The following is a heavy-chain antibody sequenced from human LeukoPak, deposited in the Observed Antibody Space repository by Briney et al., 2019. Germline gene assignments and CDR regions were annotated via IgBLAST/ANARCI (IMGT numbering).Heavy chain of an antibody. D-gene: IGHD3-3*01. CDR2: ISGSGGST. CDR3: ARVAYDFWSGVFDY. Sequence: GGSLRLSCAASGFTFSSYAMSWVRQAPGKGLRWVSAISGSGGSTYYADSVKGRFTISRDNSKNTLYLQMNTLSAEDTAVYYCARVAYDFWSGVFDYWGQGTLVTVSS. CDR1: GFTFSSYA. V-gene: IGHV3-23*01. J-gene: IGHJ4*02.